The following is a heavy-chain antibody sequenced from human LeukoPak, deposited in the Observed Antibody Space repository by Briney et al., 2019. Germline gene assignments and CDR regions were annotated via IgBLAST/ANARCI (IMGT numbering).Heavy chain of an antibody. CDR2: ISSSGSTK. CDR1: GFTFSNYG. J-gene: IGHJ4*02. V-gene: IGHV3-48*02. Sequence: GGSLRLSCAASGFTFSNYGLNWVRQAPGKGLEWVSHISSSGSTKYYADSVKGRFTISRDNAKNSLYLQMNSLRDEDTAVFYCANDYSGIFDYWGQGTLVTVSS. CDR3: ANDYSGIFDY. D-gene: IGHD4-11*01.